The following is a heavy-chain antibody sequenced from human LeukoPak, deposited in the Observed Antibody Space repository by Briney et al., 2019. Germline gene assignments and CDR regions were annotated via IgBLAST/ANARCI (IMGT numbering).Heavy chain of an antibody. V-gene: IGHV4-34*12. Sequence: SETLSLTCAVYGGSFSGYYWSWIRQPPGKGLEWIGEIIHSGSTNYTPSLKSRVTISVDTSKNQFSLKLSSVTAADTAVYYCARQPDYCGGGDCYTHALDIWGQGTMVTVSS. CDR3: ARQPDYCGGGDCYTHALDI. CDR2: IIHSGST. CDR1: GGSFSGYY. D-gene: IGHD2-21*02. J-gene: IGHJ3*02.